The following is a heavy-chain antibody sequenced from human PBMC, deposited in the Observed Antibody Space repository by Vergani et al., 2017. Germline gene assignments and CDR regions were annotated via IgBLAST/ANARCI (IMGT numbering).Heavy chain of an antibody. V-gene: IGHV3-48*01. J-gene: IGHJ3*02. D-gene: IGHD3-22*01. Sequence: EVQLVESGGGLVQPGGSLRLSCAASGFTFSSYSMNWVRQAPGKGLEWVSYISSSSSTIYYADSVKGRFTISRDNAKNSLYLQMNSLRAEDTAVYYCARSGTYYYDSSGYEDDAFDIWGQRTIVTVYS. CDR1: GFTFSSYS. CDR2: ISSSSSTI. CDR3: ARSGTYYYDSSGYEDDAFDI.